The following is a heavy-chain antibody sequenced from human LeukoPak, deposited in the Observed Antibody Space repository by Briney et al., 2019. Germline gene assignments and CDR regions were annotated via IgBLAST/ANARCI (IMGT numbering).Heavy chain of an antibody. CDR3: ARDPYCSSTSCYFNYYYYYGMDV. Sequence: EASVKVSCKASGYTFTSYYMHWVRQAPGQGLEWMGIVNPSGGSTSYAQKFQGRVTMTRDTSTSTVYMELSSLRSEDTAVYYCARDPYCSSTSCYFNYYYYYGMDVWGKGTTVTVSS. V-gene: IGHV1-46*01. D-gene: IGHD2-2*01. J-gene: IGHJ6*04. CDR2: VNPSGGST. CDR1: GYTFTSYY.